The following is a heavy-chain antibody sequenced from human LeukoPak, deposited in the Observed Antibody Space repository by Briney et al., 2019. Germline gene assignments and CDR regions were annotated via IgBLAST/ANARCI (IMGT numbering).Heavy chain of an antibody. CDR1: GFTFSTNW. CDR2: IKQDGSGT. D-gene: IGHD5-18*01. V-gene: IGHV3-7*01. Sequence: PGGSLRLSCAASGFTFSTNWMTWVRQAPGKGLDWLATIKQDGSGTYYVDSVKGRFTISRDNAKNSLYLQMNSLRAEDTAVYYCVRDVGYGDYWGQGTLVTVSS. CDR3: VRDVGYGDY. J-gene: IGHJ4*02.